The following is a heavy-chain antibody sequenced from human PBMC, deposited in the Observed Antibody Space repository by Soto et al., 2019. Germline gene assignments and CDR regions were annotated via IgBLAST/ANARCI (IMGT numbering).Heavy chain of an antibody. Sequence: VGSLRLSCAASGFTFSSYGMHWVRQAPGKGLEWVAVIWYDGSNKYYADSVKGRFTISRDNSKNTLYLQMNSLRAEDTAVYYCARDSAILSYYFDYWGQGTLVTVSS. CDR3: ARDSAILSYYFDY. CDR2: IWYDGSNK. J-gene: IGHJ4*02. CDR1: GFTFSSYG. V-gene: IGHV3-33*01. D-gene: IGHD6-25*01.